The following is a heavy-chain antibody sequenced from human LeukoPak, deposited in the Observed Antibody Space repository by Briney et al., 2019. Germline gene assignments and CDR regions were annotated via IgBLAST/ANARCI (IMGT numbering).Heavy chain of an antibody. CDR3: AKGDRERASAGTGFDS. Sequence: PGGSLRLSCAASGFTFSSYAMSWVRQAPGKGLEWVSSISGSGDGTYYADSVKGRFTFSRDNSKNPLSLQMNSLRLDDTAMYYCAKGDRERASAGTGFDSWGQGTLVTVSS. J-gene: IGHJ4*02. V-gene: IGHV3-23*01. CDR1: GFTFSSYA. D-gene: IGHD6-13*01. CDR2: ISGSGDGT.